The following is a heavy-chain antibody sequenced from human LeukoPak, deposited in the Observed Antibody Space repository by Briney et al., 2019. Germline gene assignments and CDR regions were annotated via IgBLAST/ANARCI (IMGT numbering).Heavy chain of an antibody. Sequence: GGSLRLSCAASGFTVSSNYMSWVRQAPGKGLEWDSVIYSGGSTYYADSVKGRFTISRDNSKNTLYLQMNSLRAEDTAVYYCARGGGEPWSDYYYYMDVWGKGTTVTVSS. V-gene: IGHV3-53*01. CDR3: ARGGGEPWSDYYYYMDV. CDR1: GFTVSSNY. CDR2: IYSGGST. J-gene: IGHJ6*03. D-gene: IGHD3-16*01.